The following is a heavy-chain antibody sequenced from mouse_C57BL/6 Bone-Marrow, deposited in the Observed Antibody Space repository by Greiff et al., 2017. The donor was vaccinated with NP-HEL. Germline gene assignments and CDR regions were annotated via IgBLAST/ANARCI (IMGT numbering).Heavy chain of an antibody. CDR3: AAYYSNYGGDY. CDR1: GFNIENTY. Sequence: VQLQQSVAELVRPGASVKLSCTASGFNIENTYMHWVKQRPEQGLEWIGRIDPANGNTKYAPKFQGKATITADASSNTAYLQLSSLTSEDTAIYYCAAYYSNYGGDYWGQGTTLTVSS. J-gene: IGHJ2*01. CDR2: IDPANGNT. D-gene: IGHD2-5*01. V-gene: IGHV14-3*01.